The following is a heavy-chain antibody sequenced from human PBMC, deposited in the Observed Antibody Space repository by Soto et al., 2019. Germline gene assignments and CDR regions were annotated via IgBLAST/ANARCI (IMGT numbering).Heavy chain of an antibody. CDR1: GFTFSSYG. CDR2: ISYDGSNK. D-gene: IGHD3-22*01. V-gene: IGHV3-30*18. CDR3: AKDLSYYYDSSGAGEY. Sequence: GGSLRLSCAASGFTFSSYGMHWVRQAPGKGLEWVAVISYDGSNKYYADSVKGRFTISRDNSKNTLYLQMNSLRAEDTAVYYCAKDLSYYYDSSGAGEYWGQGTLVTVSS. J-gene: IGHJ4*02.